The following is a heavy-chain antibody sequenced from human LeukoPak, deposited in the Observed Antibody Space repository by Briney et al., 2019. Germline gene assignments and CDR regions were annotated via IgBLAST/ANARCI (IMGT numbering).Heavy chain of an antibody. CDR1: GFTFTSYG. CDR3: AKDLSARFGELLYFMDV. V-gene: IGHV3-30*18. CDR2: ISYDGSNE. J-gene: IGHJ6*04. Sequence: PGRLLRLSCAASGFTFTSYGMHWVRQAPGKGLGGVAVISYDGSNEYYADSVKGRFTISRDNSKNTLYLQMNSLRAEDTAVYYCAKDLSARFGELLYFMDVWGKGTTVTVSS. D-gene: IGHD3-10*01.